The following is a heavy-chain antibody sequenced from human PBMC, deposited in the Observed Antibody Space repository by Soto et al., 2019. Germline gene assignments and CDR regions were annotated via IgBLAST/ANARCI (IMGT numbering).Heavy chain of an antibody. CDR2: ISGTSTYT. V-gene: IGHV3-11*06. CDR1: GFTFSDYY. CDR3: ARDSVSAFFDM. J-gene: IGHJ4*02. Sequence: QVQLVESGGGLVTPGGSLRLSCAASGFTFSDYYMNWIRQTPGKGLEWLSYISGTSTYTDYADSVKGRVTISRDNAKNSLYLQMDSLRADDTAVYYCARDSVSAFFDMWGQGTLVTVSS.